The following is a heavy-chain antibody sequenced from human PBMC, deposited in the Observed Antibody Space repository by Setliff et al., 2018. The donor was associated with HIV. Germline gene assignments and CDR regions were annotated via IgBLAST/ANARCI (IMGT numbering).Heavy chain of an antibody. V-gene: IGHV4-39*07. Sequence: SETLSLTCAASGGSISSSNYYWVWIRQPPGKELEWIGSFYYSGSTYYNPSLKSRVTISLDTSKNQFSLKVGSVTAADTAVYYCAAKKSGDYPFNWGQGTLVTVS. CDR3: AAKKSGDYPFN. D-gene: IGHD4-17*01. CDR2: FYYSGST. J-gene: IGHJ4*02. CDR1: GGSISSSNYY.